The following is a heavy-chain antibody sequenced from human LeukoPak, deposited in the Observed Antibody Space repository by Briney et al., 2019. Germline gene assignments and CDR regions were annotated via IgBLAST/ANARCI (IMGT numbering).Heavy chain of an antibody. D-gene: IGHD1-26*01. J-gene: IGHJ4*02. CDR1: GFTFSSYG. CDR2: IRYDGSNK. Sequence: GGSLRLSCAASGFTFSSYGKHWVRQAPGKGLEWVAFIRYDGSNKYYADSVKGRFTISRDNSKNTLYLQMNSLRAEDTAVYYCAKDSNEPSGSFDFDYWGQGTLVTVSS. V-gene: IGHV3-30*02. CDR3: AKDSNEPSGSFDFDY.